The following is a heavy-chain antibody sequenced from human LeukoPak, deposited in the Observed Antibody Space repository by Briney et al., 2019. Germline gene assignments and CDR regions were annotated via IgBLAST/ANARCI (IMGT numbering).Heavy chain of an antibody. J-gene: IGHJ6*02. CDR2: INHSGST. CDR1: GGSFSGYY. D-gene: IGHD6-19*01. V-gene: IGHV4-34*01. CDR3: ARIGRRGWYVSYYYYYGMDV. Sequence: PSETLSLTCAVYGGSFSGYYWSWIRQPPGKGLEWIGEINHSGSTNYNPSLKGRVTISVDTSKNQFSLKLSSVTAADTAVYYCARIGRRGWYVSYYYYYGMDVWGQGTTVTVSS.